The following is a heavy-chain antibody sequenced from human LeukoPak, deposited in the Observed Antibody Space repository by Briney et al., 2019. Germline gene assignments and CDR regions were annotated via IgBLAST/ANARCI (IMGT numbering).Heavy chain of an antibody. CDR3: ARLSSSWHPRDDY. D-gene: IGHD6-13*01. J-gene: IGHJ4*02. CDR1: GGSISSYY. V-gene: IGHV4-59*08. Sequence: KSSETLSLTCTVSGGSISSYYWSWTRQPPGKGLEWIGYIYYSGSTNYNPSLKSRVTISVDTSKNQFSLKLSSVTAADTAVYYCARLSSSWHPRDDYWGQGTLVTVSS. CDR2: IYYSGST.